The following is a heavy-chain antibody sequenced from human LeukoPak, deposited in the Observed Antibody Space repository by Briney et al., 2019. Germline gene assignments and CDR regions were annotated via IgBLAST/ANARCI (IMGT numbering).Heavy chain of an antibody. Sequence: PSETLSLTCTVSGYSISSGYYWGWIRQPPGKGLEWIGSIYHSGSTYYNPSLKSRVTISVDTSKNQFSLKLSSVTAADTAVYYCARAYYGDLPNFDYWGQGTLVTVSS. D-gene: IGHD4-17*01. J-gene: IGHJ4*02. CDR2: IYHSGST. V-gene: IGHV4-38-2*02. CDR1: GYSISSGYY. CDR3: ARAYYGDLPNFDY.